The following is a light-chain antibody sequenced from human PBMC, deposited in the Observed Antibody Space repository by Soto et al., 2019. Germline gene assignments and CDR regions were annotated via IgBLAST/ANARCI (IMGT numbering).Light chain of an antibody. J-gene: IGLJ2*01. CDR2: GDI. CDR3: QSYDFSLSGNVV. Sequence: QSVLTQPPSVSGAPGQRVTISCTGRSSNIGANYDVHWYQHLPGTAPKLLIYGDINRPSGVPDRFSGSKSGTSASLAITGLQAEDEGDYYCQSYDFSLSGNVVFGGGTKLTVL. V-gene: IGLV1-40*01. CDR1: SSNIGANYD.